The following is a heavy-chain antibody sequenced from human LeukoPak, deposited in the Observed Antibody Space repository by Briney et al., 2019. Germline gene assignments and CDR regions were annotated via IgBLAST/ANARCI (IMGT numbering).Heavy chain of an antibody. V-gene: IGHV1-2*06. J-gene: IGHJ5*02. CDR3: ARDPYSSGWHNWFDP. Sequence: ASVTVSCKASGYTFTGYYMHWVRQAPGQGLEWMGRINPNSGGTNYAQKFQGRVTMTRDTSISTAYMELSRLRSDDTAVYYCARDPYSSGWHNWFDPWGQGTLVTVSS. CDR2: INPNSGGT. D-gene: IGHD6-19*01. CDR1: GYTFTGYY.